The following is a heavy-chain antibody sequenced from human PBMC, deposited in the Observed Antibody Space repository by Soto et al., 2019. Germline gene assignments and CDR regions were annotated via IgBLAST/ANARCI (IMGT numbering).Heavy chain of an antibody. CDR1: GGTFSSYA. D-gene: IGHD1-1*01. CDR3: ARGWNDFPH. Sequence: AVKVSCKASGGTFSSYAISWVRQAPGQGLECMGGIIPVFGTANYAQKFQGRVTINADESTSTVYMELSSLRSEDTAVYYCARGWNDFPHWGQGTLVTVSS. CDR2: IIPVFGTA. V-gene: IGHV1-69*13. J-gene: IGHJ1*01.